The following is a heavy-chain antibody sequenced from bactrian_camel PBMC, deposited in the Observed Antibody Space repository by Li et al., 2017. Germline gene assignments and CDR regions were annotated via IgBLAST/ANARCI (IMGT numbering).Heavy chain of an antibody. CDR3: VADTSDCRYSPTL. J-gene: IGHJ4*01. CDR1: GYTYNRNC. V-gene: IGHV3S1*01. CDR2: IATGSGNT. D-gene: IGHD4*01. Sequence: VQLVESGGGSVQAGGSLRLSCAASGYTYNRNCMAWFRQAPGKEREGVARIATGSGNTCYADSVKGRFTISQDNAKNTLYLQLNSLKTEDTAVYYCVADTSDCRYSPTLWGQGTQVTVS.